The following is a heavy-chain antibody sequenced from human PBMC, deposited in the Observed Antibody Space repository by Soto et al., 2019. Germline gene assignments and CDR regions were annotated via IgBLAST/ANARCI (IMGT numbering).Heavy chain of an antibody. J-gene: IGHJ6*02. CDR3: ARHNYDSSGTAVDV. Sequence: PSETMFLTCTVSGGSISSGGYYWSWISQHPGKSLEWIGYIYYSGSTYYNPSLKSRVTISVDTSKNQLSLKLSSVTAADTAVYYCARHNYDSSGTAVDVWGQGTTVTVSS. D-gene: IGHD3-22*01. CDR1: GGSISSGGYY. CDR2: IYYSGST. V-gene: IGHV4-31*03.